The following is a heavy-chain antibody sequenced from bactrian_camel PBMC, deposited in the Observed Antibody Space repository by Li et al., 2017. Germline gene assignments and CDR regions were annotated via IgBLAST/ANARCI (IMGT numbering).Heavy chain of an antibody. V-gene: IGHV3S53*01. Sequence: VQLVESGGGSVQAGGSLRLSCGASGSIYGDACVGWLRQAPGKEREGVAAIDGTSTTYADSVKGRFTISQDNAKNMVYLQVNSLKSEDTALYFCATGEGFDCSGAYCSLHYWGQGTQVTVS. CDR1: GSIYGDAC. J-gene: IGHJ4*01. D-gene: IGHD3*01. CDR2: IDGTST. CDR3: ATGEGFDCSGAYCSLHY.